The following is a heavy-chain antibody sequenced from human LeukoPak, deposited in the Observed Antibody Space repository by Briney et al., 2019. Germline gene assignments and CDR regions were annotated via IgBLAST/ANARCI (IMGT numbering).Heavy chain of an antibody. CDR2: IWYDGSNK. CDR1: GFTFSSYG. V-gene: IGHV3-33*01. CDR3: ARGRHFEQPFDY. Sequence: GGSLRRSCAASGFTFSSYGMHWVRQAPGKGLEWVAVIWYDGSNKYYADSVKGRFTISRDNSKNTLYLQMNSLRAEDTAVYYCARGRHFEQPFDYWGQGTLVTVSS. J-gene: IGHJ4*02.